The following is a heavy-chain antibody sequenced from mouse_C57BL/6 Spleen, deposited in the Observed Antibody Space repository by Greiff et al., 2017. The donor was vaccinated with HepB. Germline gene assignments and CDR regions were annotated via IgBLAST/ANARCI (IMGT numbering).Heavy chain of an antibody. J-gene: IGHJ3*01. CDR2: ISDGGSYT. Sequence: EVNVVESGGGLVKPGGSLKLSCAASGFTFSSYAMSWVRQTPEKRLEWVATISDGGSYTYYPDNVKGRFTISRDNAKNNLYLQMSHLKSEDTAMYYCARDQAGGFAYWGQGTLVTVSA. CDR1: GFTFSSYA. CDR3: ARDQAGGFAY. D-gene: IGHD3-2*02. V-gene: IGHV5-4*01.